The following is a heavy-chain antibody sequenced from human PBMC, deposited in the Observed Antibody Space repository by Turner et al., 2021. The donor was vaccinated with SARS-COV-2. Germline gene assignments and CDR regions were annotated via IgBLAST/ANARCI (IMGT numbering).Heavy chain of an antibody. CDR1: GITSTSYS. V-gene: IGHV3-23*01. CDR2: ISGSDVTT. CDR3: AKGGWGAFDY. D-gene: IGHD3-16*01. J-gene: IGHJ4*02. Sequence: EVQLLVSGGGLVQPGGSLRLSCAASGITSTSYSLSWVRQAPGKGLEWVARISGSDVTTYYAESVKGRFTISRDSFNNMVYLQMNSLRADDMAVYYCAKGGWGAFDYWGQGILVIVSS.